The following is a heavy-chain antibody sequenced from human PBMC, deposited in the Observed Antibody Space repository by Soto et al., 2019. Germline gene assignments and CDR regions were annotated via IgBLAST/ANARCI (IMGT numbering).Heavy chain of an antibody. D-gene: IGHD2-15*01. Sequence: SETLSLTCTVSGGSISSYYWSWIRQPPGKGLEWIGYIYYSGSTNYNPSLKSRVTISVDTSKNQFSLKLSSVTAADTAVYYCAREGYCSGGSCYWFDPWGQGTLVTVSS. CDR3: AREGYCSGGSCYWFDP. J-gene: IGHJ5*02. V-gene: IGHV4-59*01. CDR2: IYYSGST. CDR1: GGSISSYY.